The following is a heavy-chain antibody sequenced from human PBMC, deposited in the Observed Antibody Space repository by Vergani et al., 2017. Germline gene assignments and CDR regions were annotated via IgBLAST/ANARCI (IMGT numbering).Heavy chain of an antibody. J-gene: IGHJ4*02. D-gene: IGHD2-2*01. Sequence: QVQLQESGPGLVKPSQTLSLTCTVSGGSISSGGYYWSWIRQHPGKGLEWIGYIYYSGSAYYNPSLKSRVTIAVDTSKNQFSLKLSSVTAADTAVYYCAGDRGLVVPAEFWGQGTLVTVSS. V-gene: IGHV4-31*03. CDR3: AGDRGLVVPAEF. CDR2: IYYSGSA. CDR1: GGSISSGGYY.